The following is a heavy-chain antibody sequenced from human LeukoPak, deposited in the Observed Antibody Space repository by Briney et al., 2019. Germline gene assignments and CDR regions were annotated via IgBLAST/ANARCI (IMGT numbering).Heavy chain of an antibody. CDR2: MNPNSGNT. Sequence: ASVKVSCKASGGTFSSYAISWVRQATGQGLEWMGWMNPNSGNTGYAQKFQGRVTITRNTSISTAYMELSSLRSEDTAVYYCARVPYCGAPYFQHWGQGTLVTVSS. CDR3: ARVPYCGAPYFQH. CDR1: GGTFSSYA. V-gene: IGHV1-8*03. J-gene: IGHJ1*01. D-gene: IGHD4-17*01.